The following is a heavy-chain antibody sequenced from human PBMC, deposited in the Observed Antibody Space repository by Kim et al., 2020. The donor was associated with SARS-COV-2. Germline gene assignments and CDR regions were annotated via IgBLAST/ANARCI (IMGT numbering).Heavy chain of an antibody. CDR3: ARSVEGENYYDSSGSDY. V-gene: IGHV5-51*01. Sequence: GESLKISCKGSGYSFTSYWIGWVRQMPGKGLEWMGIIYPGDSDARYSPSFQGQVTISADKSISTAYLQWSSLKASDTAMYYCARSVEGENYYDSSGSDYWGQGTLVTVSS. D-gene: IGHD3-22*01. J-gene: IGHJ4*02. CDR2: IYPGDSDA. CDR1: GYSFTSYW.